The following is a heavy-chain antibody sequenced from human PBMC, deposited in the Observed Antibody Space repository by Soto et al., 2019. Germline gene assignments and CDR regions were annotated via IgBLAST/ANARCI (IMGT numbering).Heavy chain of an antibody. Sequence: ASVKVSCKASGYTFTSYYMHWVRQAPGQGLEWMGMINPSGGSTTYTQKFQGRVTMTRDTSTSTVYMELSSLTSEDTAVYYCARDLDIVLVPAAMRDNYYYYGMDVWGQGTTVTVSS. CDR1: GYTFTSYY. D-gene: IGHD2-2*03. J-gene: IGHJ6*02. CDR2: INPSGGST. V-gene: IGHV1-46*01. CDR3: ARDLDIVLVPAAMRDNYYYYGMDV.